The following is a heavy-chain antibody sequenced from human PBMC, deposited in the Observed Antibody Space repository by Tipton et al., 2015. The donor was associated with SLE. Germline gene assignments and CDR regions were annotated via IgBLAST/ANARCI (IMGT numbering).Heavy chain of an antibody. V-gene: IGHV4-61*02. J-gene: IGHJ4*02. CDR2: FYSGFT. Sequence: TLSLTCTVSGGSISSGGYSWNWIRQPAGKGLEWIGRFYSGFTTYNPSLNSRTTMSVDTSKNQFSLKLISVTAADTAVYYCARDPNGGYGSFDYWGLGALVTVSS. CDR3: ARDPNGGYGSFDY. D-gene: IGHD7-27*01. CDR1: GGSISSGGYS.